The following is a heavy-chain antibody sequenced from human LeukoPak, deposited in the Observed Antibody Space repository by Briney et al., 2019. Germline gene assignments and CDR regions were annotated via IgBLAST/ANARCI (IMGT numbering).Heavy chain of an antibody. CDR2: ISSSSSYI. D-gene: IGHD3-10*01. J-gene: IGHJ4*02. V-gene: IGHV3-21*01. Sequence: GGSLRLSCAASGFTFSSYSMNWVRQAPGKGLEWVSSISSSSSYIYYADSVKGRFTISRDNAKNSLYLQMNSLRAEDTALYYCARDGGLLWFGELYYFDYWGQGTLVTVSS. CDR3: ARDGGLLWFGELYYFDY. CDR1: GFTFSSYS.